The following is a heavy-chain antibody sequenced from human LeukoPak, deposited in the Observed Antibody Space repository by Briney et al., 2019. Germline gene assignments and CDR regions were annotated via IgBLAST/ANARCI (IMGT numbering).Heavy chain of an antibody. CDR1: GFTFSSYG. V-gene: IGHV3-23*01. Sequence: GGTLRLSCAASGFTFSSYGMSWVRQAPGKGLEWVSAISGSGGSTYYADSVKGRFTISRDNSKNTLYLQMNSLRAEDTAVYYCAKEISRPFGSGSYGWDAFDIWGQGTMVTVSS. D-gene: IGHD3-10*01. CDR3: AKEISRPFGSGSYGWDAFDI. J-gene: IGHJ3*02. CDR2: ISGSGGST.